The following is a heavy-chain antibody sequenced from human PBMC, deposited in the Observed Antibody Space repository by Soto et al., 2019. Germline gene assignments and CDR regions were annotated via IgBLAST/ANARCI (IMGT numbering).Heavy chain of an antibody. CDR1: GGTFSSYT. CDR2: IIPILGIA. J-gene: IGHJ4*02. V-gene: IGHV1-69*02. Sequence: QVQLVQSGAEGKKPGSSVKVSCKASGGTFSSYTISWVRQAPGQGLEWMGRIIPILGIANYAQKFQGRVTITADKSTSTAYMELSSLRSEDTAVYYCARGIAVAGRRGGDYWGQGTLVTVSS. CDR3: ARGIAVAGRRGGDY. D-gene: IGHD6-19*01.